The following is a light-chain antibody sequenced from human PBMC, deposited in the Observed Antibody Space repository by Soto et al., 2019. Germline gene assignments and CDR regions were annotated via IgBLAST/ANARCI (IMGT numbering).Light chain of an antibody. CDR3: SSFTADNTQV. V-gene: IGLV2-14*03. Sequence: QSALTQPASVSGSPGQPLTISCAGSGSDVGGYNYVSWYQQHPGKAPKLIIYDVSSRPSGVSIRFSGSKSVNTASLTISGLQAEDEADYYCSSFTADNTQVFGTGTKLTV. J-gene: IGLJ1*01. CDR1: GSDVGGYNY. CDR2: DVS.